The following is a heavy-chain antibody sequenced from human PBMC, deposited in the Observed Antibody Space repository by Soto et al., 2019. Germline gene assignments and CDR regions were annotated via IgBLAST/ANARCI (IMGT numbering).Heavy chain of an antibody. CDR3: ARGGVDTVTFDY. D-gene: IGHD5-18*01. CDR1: GGSLNNYL. J-gene: IGHJ4*02. V-gene: IGHV1-69*01. CDR2: IVPLSGAT. Sequence: QVQLVQSGAEMKKPGSSVKVSCKASGGSLNNYLITWVRQAPGQGLEWLGEIVPLSGATNSAQKFQGRVTITADDSTKTAYMALRSLRPEDTAMYFCARGGVDTVTFDYWGQGTLVTVSS.